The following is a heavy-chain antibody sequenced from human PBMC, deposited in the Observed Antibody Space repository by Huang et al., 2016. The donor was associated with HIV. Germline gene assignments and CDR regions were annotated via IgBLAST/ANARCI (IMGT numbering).Heavy chain of an antibody. CDR1: GGPLSGHD. J-gene: IGHJ3*02. CDR2: VNPRGSA. CDR3: ARSLMGEDPFDI. D-gene: IGHD3-16*01. V-gene: IGHV4-34*01. Sequence: QVRLHQWGTGLVRPSETLSLTCAVYGGPLSGHDWSWVRLPPGGSLEWLGEVNPRGSANYNPSLKSRLSMSIDTSKKQFSLKLGSVTAADTALYYCARSLMGEDPFDIWGQGTLVTVSS.